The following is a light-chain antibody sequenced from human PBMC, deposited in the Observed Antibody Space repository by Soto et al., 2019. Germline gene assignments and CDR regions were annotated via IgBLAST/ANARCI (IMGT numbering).Light chain of an antibody. V-gene: IGKV3D-20*02. CDR2: DTS. CDR3: QQSYDISPIT. J-gene: IGKJ5*01. CDR1: QSVSNSY. Sequence: EFVLTQSPGTLSLSPGERATLSCRASQSVSNSYVAWYQQKSGQAPRLLIYDTSSRVTGIPDRFSGSGSGTDFTLTINSLQPEDFASYYCQQSYDISPITFGQGTRLEIK.